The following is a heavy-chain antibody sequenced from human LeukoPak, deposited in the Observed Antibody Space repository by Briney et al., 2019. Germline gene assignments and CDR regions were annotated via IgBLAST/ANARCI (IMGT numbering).Heavy chain of an antibody. CDR2: IYSSGSS. V-gene: IGHV4-39*07. CDR1: GGSISSSTFY. CDR3: ATYGSGSYRFDP. Sequence: TSETLSLTCTVSGGSISSSTFYWAWIRQPPGKGLEWIGTIYSSGSSYYNPSLKSRVIISVDTPKNQFSLKLNSVTAADTAVYYCATYGSGSYRFDPWGQGTLVTVSS. J-gene: IGHJ5*02. D-gene: IGHD3-10*01.